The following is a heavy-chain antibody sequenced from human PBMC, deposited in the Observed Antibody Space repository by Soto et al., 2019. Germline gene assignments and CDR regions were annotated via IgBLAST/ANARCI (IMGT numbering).Heavy chain of an antibody. D-gene: IGHD6-13*01. CDR2: ISYDGSKQ. CDR1: GFTFNEYG. V-gene: IGHV3-30*03. CDR3: ARTPGSIAATGSLYYYYSLDV. Sequence: QVLLVESGGGMVQPGRSPRLSCAASGFTFNEYGMHWVRQAPGKGLEWVAVISYDGSKQYYADSVRGRFSISRDNSENTLYLQMNSLRAGDTAVYYRARTPGSIAATGSLYYYYSLDVWGQGTTVTVSS. J-gene: IGHJ6*02.